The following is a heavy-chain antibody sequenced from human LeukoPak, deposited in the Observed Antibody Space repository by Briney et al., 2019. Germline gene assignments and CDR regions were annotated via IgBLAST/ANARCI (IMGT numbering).Heavy chain of an antibody. J-gene: IGHJ4*02. Sequence: SGGSLRLSCADPLFTFSRYAICSLRQAPGKGLEWVSAISGSGGSTYYADSVKGRFTISRDNSKNTLYLQMNSLRAEDTAVYYCTIAGSGGSCYGWGQGTLVTVSS. CDR2: ISGSGGST. CDR3: TIAGSGGSCYG. V-gene: IGHV3-23*01. CDR1: LFTFSRYA. D-gene: IGHD2-15*01.